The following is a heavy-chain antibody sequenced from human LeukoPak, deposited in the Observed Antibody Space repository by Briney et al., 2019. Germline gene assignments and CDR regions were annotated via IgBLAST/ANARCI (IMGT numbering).Heavy chain of an antibody. J-gene: IGHJ4*02. Sequence: GGSLRLSCAASGFTFSDYYMNWIRQAPGKGLEWVSYISGSGDNIYYADSVKGRFSISRDNTKNSLYLQMNSLRAEDTAVYYCARGVTSDFWGQGTLVTVSS. V-gene: IGHV3-11*04. D-gene: IGHD5/OR15-5a*01. CDR1: GFTFSDYY. CDR2: ISGSGDNI. CDR3: ARGVTSDF.